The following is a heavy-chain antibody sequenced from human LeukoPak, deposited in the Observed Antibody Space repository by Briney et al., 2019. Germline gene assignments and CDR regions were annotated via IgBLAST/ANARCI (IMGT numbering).Heavy chain of an antibody. Sequence: ASVKVSCKASGYTFTSYYMHWVRQAPGQGLEWMGIINPSGGSTSYAQKFQGRVTMTRDTSTSTVYMELRSLRSDDTAVYYCASGSGSLQYFDYWGQGTLVTVSS. CDR2: INPSGGST. D-gene: IGHD1-26*01. J-gene: IGHJ4*02. CDR1: GYTFTSYY. CDR3: ASGSGSLQYFDY. V-gene: IGHV1-46*01.